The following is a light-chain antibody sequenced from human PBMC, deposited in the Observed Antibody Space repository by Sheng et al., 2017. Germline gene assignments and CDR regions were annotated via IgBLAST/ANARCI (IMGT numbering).Light chain of an antibody. Sequence: IQMTQSPSSYSASTGDRVNITCRASQGISSYLAWYQQKPGKAPKLLIYTASTLQGGVPSRFSGSGSGTDFTLAISCLQSEDFATYYCQQYYSFPFTFGPGTKVDFK. V-gene: IGKV1-8*01. J-gene: IGKJ3*01. CDR3: QQYYSFPFT. CDR1: QGISSY. CDR2: TAS.